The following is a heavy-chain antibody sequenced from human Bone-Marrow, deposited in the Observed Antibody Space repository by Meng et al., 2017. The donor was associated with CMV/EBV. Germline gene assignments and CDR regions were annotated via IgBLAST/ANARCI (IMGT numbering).Heavy chain of an antibody. V-gene: IGHV1-69*10. CDR2: IIPILGIA. D-gene: IGHD5-18*01. CDR3: ARGEEIQLWFPTVDY. J-gene: IGHJ4*02. CDR1: GGTFSSYA. Sequence: SVKVSCKASGGTFSSYAISWVRQAPGQGLEWMGGIIPILGIANYAQKFQGRVTITADKSTSTAYMELSSLRSEDTAVYYCARGEEIQLWFPTVDYWGQGTLVTVSS.